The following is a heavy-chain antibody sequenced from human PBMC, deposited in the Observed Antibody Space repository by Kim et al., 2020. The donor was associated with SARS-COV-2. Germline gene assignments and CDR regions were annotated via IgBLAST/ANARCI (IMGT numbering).Heavy chain of an antibody. Sequence: SETLSLTCTVSGGSISSSSYYWGWIRQPPGKGLEWIGSIYYSGSTYYNPSLKSRVTISVDTSKNQFSLKLSSVTAADTAVYYCARHSPVDPNYYYYGMDVWGPGTTGTVSS. D-gene: IGHD5-12*01. CDR3: ARHSPVDPNYYYYGMDV. CDR2: IYYSGST. J-gene: IGHJ6*02. CDR1: GGSISSSSYY. V-gene: IGHV4-39*01.